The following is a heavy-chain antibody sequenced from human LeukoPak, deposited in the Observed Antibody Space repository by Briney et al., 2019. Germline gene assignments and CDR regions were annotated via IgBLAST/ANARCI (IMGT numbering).Heavy chain of an antibody. J-gene: IGHJ4*02. CDR3: ARGRGLLL. V-gene: IGHV4-34*01. Sequence: KSSETLSLTCAVYGGSFSGYYWSWIRQPPGKGLEWIGEINHSGSTNYNPSLKSRVTISVDTSKNQFSLKLNSVTAADTAVYYCARGRGLLLRGQGTLVTVSS. CDR2: INHSGST. CDR1: GGSFSGYY. D-gene: IGHD3-10*01.